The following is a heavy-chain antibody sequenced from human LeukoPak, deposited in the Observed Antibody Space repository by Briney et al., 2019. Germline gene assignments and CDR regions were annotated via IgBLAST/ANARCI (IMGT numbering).Heavy chain of an antibody. D-gene: IGHD6-6*01. J-gene: IGHJ4*02. CDR2: IYSGGST. Sequence: PGGSLRLSCAASGFTVSSNYMSWVRQAPGKGLEWVSVIYSGGSTYYADSVKGRFAISRDNAKSSVYLQMNSLRDEDTAVYYCARGLGPRLDYWGQGTLVTVSS. V-gene: IGHV3-53*01. CDR1: GFTVSSNY. CDR3: ARGLGPRLDY.